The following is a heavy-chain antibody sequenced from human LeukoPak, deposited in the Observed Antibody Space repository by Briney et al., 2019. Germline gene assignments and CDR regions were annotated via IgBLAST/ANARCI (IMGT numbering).Heavy chain of an antibody. CDR2: INHSGST. CDR3: ARTGHPGYYAVAGPRRGYFDY. CDR1: GGSFSGYY. D-gene: IGHD6-19*01. V-gene: IGHV4-34*01. J-gene: IGHJ4*02. Sequence: SETLSLTCAVYGGSFSGYYWSWIRQPPGKGLEWIGEINHSGSTNYNPSLKSRVTISVDTSKNQFSLKLSSVTAADTAVYYCARTGHPGYYAVAGPRRGYFDYWGQGTLVTVSS.